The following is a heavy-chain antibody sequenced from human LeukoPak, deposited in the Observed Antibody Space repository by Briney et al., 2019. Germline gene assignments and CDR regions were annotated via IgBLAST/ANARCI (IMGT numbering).Heavy chain of an antibody. CDR1: GFTFSSYS. V-gene: IGHV3-48*02. D-gene: IGHD4-17*01. CDR3: ARLYGDYEGGWFDP. Sequence: PGGSLRLSCAASGFTFSSYSMNWVRQAPGKGLEWVSYISSSSSTIYYADSVKGRFTISRDNAKNSLYLQVNSLRDEDTAVYYCARLYGDYEGGWFDPWGEGALVTVSS. J-gene: IGHJ5*02. CDR2: ISSSSSTI.